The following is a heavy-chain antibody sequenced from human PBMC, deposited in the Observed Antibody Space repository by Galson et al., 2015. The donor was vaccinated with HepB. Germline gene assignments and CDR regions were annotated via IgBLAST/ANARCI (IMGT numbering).Heavy chain of an antibody. Sequence: SLRLSCAASGFTFSSYGMHWVRQAPGKGLEWVAVIWYDGSNKYYADSVKGRFTISRDNSKNTLYLQMNSLRAEDTAVYYCARDPYSSSWYLYQSDAFDIWGQGTMVTVSS. D-gene: IGHD6-13*01. CDR2: IWYDGSNK. CDR3: ARDPYSSSWYLYQSDAFDI. CDR1: GFTFSSYG. V-gene: IGHV3-33*08. J-gene: IGHJ3*02.